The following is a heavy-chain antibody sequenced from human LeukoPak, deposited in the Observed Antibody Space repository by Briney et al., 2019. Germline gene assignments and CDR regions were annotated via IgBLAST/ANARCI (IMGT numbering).Heavy chain of an antibody. Sequence: SDTLSLTCTVSGGSVSSGSYYWSWIRQPPGKGLEWIGYIFYSGSTKYNPSLKTRVTISVDTSKNQFSLRLRSVTAADTAVYYCARQTGNYCGMDVWGQGTTVTVSS. J-gene: IGHJ6*02. CDR1: GGSVSSGSYY. CDR2: IFYSGST. V-gene: IGHV4-61*01. CDR3: ARQTGNYCGMDV.